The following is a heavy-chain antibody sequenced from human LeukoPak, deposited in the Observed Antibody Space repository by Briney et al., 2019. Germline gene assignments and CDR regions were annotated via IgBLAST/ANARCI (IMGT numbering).Heavy chain of an antibody. CDR1: GYSFATKW. D-gene: IGHD3-22*01. Sequence: GESLKISCKGSGYSFATKWIGWVRQMPGKGLEWMGIIYPGDSDTRYSPSFQGQVTISADKSTSTAYLQWSSLEASDTAMYYCARRVSSGSFDYWGQGTLVTVSS. CDR3: ARRVSSGSFDY. CDR2: IYPGDSDT. J-gene: IGHJ4*02. V-gene: IGHV5-51*01.